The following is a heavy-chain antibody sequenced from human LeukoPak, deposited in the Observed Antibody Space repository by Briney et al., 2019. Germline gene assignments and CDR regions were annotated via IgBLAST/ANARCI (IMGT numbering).Heavy chain of an antibody. V-gene: IGHV3-23*01. J-gene: IGHJ4*02. Sequence: GGSLRLSCAASGITLSNYGMSWVRQAPGKGLEWVAALSGSAGGTNYADSVKGRFTISRDNAKNTLYLQMSSLRAEDTAVYFCARRGFVIRSLLLVGFHKEAYYFDYWGQGALVTVSS. CDR2: LSGSAGGT. CDR1: GITLSNYG. CDR3: ARRGFVIRSLLLVGFHKEAYYFDY. D-gene: IGHD2-21*01.